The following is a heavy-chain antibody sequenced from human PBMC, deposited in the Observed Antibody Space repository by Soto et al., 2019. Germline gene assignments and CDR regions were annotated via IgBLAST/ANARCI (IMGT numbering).Heavy chain of an antibody. CDR2: ISAYNGNT. D-gene: IGHD1-26*01. CDR1: GYIFASYR. Sequence: QVQLVQSGAEVKKPGASVEVSCKASGYIFASYRISWVRQAPGQGLEWMGWISAYNGNTNYAQKLQGRVTMSTDTSTSTAYMELRSLRSNDTAVYYCGRSVGLSYGMDVWGQGTTVTVSS. V-gene: IGHV1-18*01. CDR3: GRSVGLSYGMDV. J-gene: IGHJ6*02.